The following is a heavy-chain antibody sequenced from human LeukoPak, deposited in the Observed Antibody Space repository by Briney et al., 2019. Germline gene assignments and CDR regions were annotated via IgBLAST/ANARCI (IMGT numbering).Heavy chain of an antibody. D-gene: IGHD3-22*01. CDR1: GFTFSSYS. V-gene: IGHV3-21*01. Sequence: GGSLRLSCAASGFTFSSYSMNWVRQAPGKGLEWVSSIISSSSSYIYYADSVKGRFTISRDNAKNSLYLQMNSLRAEDTAVYYCASPDPYDNDAFDIWGQGTMVTVSS. J-gene: IGHJ3*02. CDR3: ASPDPYDNDAFDI. CDR2: IISSSSSYI.